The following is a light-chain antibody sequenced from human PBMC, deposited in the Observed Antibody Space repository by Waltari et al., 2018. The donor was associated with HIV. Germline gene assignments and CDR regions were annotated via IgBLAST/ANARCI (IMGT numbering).Light chain of an antibody. CDR1: SSNIGIKT. V-gene: IGLV1-44*01. Sequence: QSVLTQPPSASGTPGQRVTISCSGSSSNIGIKTVNWFQQLPGTAPKLLIYNNNQWPSGVPDRFSGSKSGTSASLAISGLQSEDEADYYCAAWDDSLMGYYVFGTGTKVTVL. CDR2: NNN. CDR3: AAWDDSLMGYYV. J-gene: IGLJ1*01.